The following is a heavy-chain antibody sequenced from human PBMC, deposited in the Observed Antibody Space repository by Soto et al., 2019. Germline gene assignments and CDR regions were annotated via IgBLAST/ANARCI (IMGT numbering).Heavy chain of an antibody. V-gene: IGHV4-61*01. D-gene: IGHD4-17*01. CDR1: GGSVSNKNYY. CDR2: VYYSGTT. J-gene: IGHJ4*02. Sequence: PSETLSRTCFVSGGSVSNKNYYWSWIRQPPGKRLEWIGYVYYSGTTNYNPSLKSRVTISVDLSKNQFSLRLSSVTTADTALYYCARTTAVPNTLRSRYFFDYWGQGTLVTVSS. CDR3: ARTTAVPNTLRSRYFFDY.